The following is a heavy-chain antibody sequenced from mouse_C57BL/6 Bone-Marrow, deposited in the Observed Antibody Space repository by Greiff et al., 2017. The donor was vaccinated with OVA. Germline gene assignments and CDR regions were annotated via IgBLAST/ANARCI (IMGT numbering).Heavy chain of an antibody. CDR3: ARFWDVDAMDY. CDR2: IYPGDGDT. J-gene: IGHJ4*01. V-gene: IGHV1-82*01. D-gene: IGHD4-1*01. CDR1: GYAFSSSW. Sequence: VHLVESGPELVKPGASVKISCKASGYAFSSSWMNWVKQRPGKGLEWIGRIYPGDGDTNYNGKFKGKATLTADKSSSTAYMQLSSLTSEDSAVYFCARFWDVDAMDYWGQGTSVTVSS.